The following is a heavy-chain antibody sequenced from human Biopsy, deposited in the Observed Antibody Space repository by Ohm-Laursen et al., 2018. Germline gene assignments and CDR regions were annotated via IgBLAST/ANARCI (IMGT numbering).Heavy chain of an antibody. CDR3: ARPTNARAGGAPFDI. D-gene: IGHD1-1*01. CDR2: LWYDGTNI. V-gene: IGHV3-33*08. J-gene: IGHJ3*02. Sequence: SLRLSCAASGFTFNNYGMQWVRQAPGKGLEWVAVLWYDGTNIYYADSVKGRFTISRDNSKNTLYLQMNSLRAEDTAMYYCARPTNARAGGAPFDIWGQGTMVTVSS. CDR1: GFTFNNYG.